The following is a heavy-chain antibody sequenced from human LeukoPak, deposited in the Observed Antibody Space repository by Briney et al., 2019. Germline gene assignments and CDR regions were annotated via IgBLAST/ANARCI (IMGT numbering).Heavy chain of an antibody. V-gene: IGHV3-72*01. CDR1: GFTFSDHH. Sequence: GGSLRLSCEGSGFTFSDHHMDWVRQAPGVGLEWVGRGPARNKPNSCSTQYATSVRGRFTISRDDSKTSLHLQISRLTTEDTAMYYCTRVLTTHRGRYTFEFWGQGVLVTVSS. CDR3: TRVLTTHRGRYTFEF. D-gene: IGHD1-14*01. J-gene: IGHJ4*02. CDR2: ARNKPNSCST.